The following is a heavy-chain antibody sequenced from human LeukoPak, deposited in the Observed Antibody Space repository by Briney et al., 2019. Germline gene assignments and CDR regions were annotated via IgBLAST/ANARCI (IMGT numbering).Heavy chain of an antibody. V-gene: IGHV3-23*01. D-gene: IGHD2-2*01. J-gene: IGHJ4*03. Sequence: GGSLRLSCAASGFTFSSYAMGWVRQAPGKGLEWVSTISGSGTTTSYADSVKGRFSISRDNSKNTLYLQMSGLRAEDTAFYFCAKDAAYCSSVNCYFDYWGQGTLVTVSS. CDR1: GFTFSSYA. CDR3: AKDAAYCSSVNCYFDY. CDR2: ISGSGTTT.